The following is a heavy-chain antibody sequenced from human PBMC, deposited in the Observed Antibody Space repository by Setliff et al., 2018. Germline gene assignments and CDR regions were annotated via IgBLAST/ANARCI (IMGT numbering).Heavy chain of an antibody. CDR1: GDSISSGSYY. CDR3: ARGAGWCCDSSGYYYDY. CDR2: FHTGGST. Sequence: TLSLTCTVSGDSISSGSYYWTWIRQPAGKGLEWIGHFHTGGSTNYNRSLRSRVTISVDTSKNQFSLKLSSVTAADTAVYYCARGAGWCCDSSGYYYDYWGQGTLVTVSS. D-gene: IGHD3-22*01. J-gene: IGHJ4*02. V-gene: IGHV4-61*09.